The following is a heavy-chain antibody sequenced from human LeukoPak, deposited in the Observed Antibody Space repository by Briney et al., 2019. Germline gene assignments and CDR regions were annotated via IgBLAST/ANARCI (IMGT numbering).Heavy chain of an antibody. Sequence: GGSLRLSCAASGFTFSSYSMNWVRQAPGKGLEWVSSISSSSSYIYYADSVKGRFTISRDNAKSSLYLQMNSLRAEDTAVYYCARAGRGSYDLDYWGQGTLVTVSS. J-gene: IGHJ4*02. D-gene: IGHD1-26*01. V-gene: IGHV3-21*01. CDR1: GFTFSSYS. CDR2: ISSSSSYI. CDR3: ARAGRGSYDLDY.